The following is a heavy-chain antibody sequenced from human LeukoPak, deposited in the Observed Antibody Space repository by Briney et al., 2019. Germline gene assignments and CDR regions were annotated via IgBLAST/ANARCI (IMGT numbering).Heavy chain of an antibody. D-gene: IGHD3-16*01. Sequence: SETLSVTCAVSGGSISSSNWWGWVCQPPGKGLEWLGEIYHSGSSNYNPSLKRRDTMSVDKPKKQFSLQRSSVTAADTAVYCCARVPVDWGAMGGHFDYWGQGTLVTASS. J-gene: IGHJ4*02. CDR1: GGSISSSNW. V-gene: IGHV4-4*01. CDR3: ARVPVDWGAMGGHFDY. CDR2: IYHSGSS.